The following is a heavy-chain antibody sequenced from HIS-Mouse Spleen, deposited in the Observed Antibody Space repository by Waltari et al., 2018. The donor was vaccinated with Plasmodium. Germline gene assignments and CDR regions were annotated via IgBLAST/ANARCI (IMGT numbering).Heavy chain of an antibody. D-gene: IGHD6-13*01. CDR2: INPDRGGT. V-gene: IGHV1-2*02. J-gene: IGHJ1*01. CDR1: GYTFTGYY. CDR3: ARVLGYKAAAGTFVEYFQH. Sequence: QVQLVQSGAEVKKPGASVKVSCKASGYTFTGYYMHWVRRAPGQGLEWQGWINPDRGGTNYAQKFQGRVTMTRDTSISTAYMELSRLRSDDTAVYYCARVLGYKAAAGTFVEYFQHWGQGTLVTVSS.